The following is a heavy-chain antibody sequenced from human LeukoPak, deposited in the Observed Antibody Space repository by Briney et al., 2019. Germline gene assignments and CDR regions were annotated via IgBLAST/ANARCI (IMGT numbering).Heavy chain of an antibody. J-gene: IGHJ3*02. D-gene: IGHD6-13*01. CDR3: ARVRNIAAAGPLI. V-gene: IGHV3-74*01. CDR2: INSDGSST. CDR1: GFTFSSYW. Sequence: GGSLRLSWAASGFTFSSYWMHWVRQAPGKGLVWVSRINSDGSSTSYADSVKGRFTISRDNAKNTLYLQMNSLRAEDTAVYYCARVRNIAAAGPLIWGQGTMVTVSS.